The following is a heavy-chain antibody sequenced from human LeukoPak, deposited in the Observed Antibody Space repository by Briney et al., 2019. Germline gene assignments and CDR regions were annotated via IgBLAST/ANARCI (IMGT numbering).Heavy chain of an antibody. V-gene: IGHV3-23*01. CDR3: AKGGDGYNYYFDY. Sequence: GGSLRLSCTASGFTFSDYAMSWVRQAPGKGLEWVSGISGSGGSIRYADSVKGRFIISRDNSKNTLYLQMDSLRAEDTAVYYCAKGGDGYNYYFDYWGQETLVTVSS. CDR1: GFTFSDYA. CDR2: ISGSGGSI. D-gene: IGHD5-24*01. J-gene: IGHJ4*02.